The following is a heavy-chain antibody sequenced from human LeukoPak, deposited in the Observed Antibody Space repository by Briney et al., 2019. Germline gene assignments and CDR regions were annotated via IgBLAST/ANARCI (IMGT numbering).Heavy chain of an antibody. CDR3: AKDAAGPEY. CDR2: ISAGGGST. J-gene: IGHJ4*02. CDR1: GLTFSDYS. Sequence: GGSLRLSCVASGLTFSDYSMTWVRRAPGKGLFWVSGISAGGGSTYYADSVKGRFTISRDNSRNTLYLQMNSLRAEDTAVYYCAKDAAGPEYWGQGTLVTVSS. D-gene: IGHD6-13*01. V-gene: IGHV3-23*01.